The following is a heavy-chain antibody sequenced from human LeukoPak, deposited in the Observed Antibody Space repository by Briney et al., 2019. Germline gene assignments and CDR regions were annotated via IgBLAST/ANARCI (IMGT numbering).Heavy chain of an antibody. D-gene: IGHD4-23*01. Sequence: ASVKVSCKASGYTFTGYYMHWVRQAPGQGLEWMGWINPNSGGTNYAQKFQGRVTMTRDTSISTAHMELSRLRSDDTAVYYCAREGVYGGNPDAFDIWGQGTMVTVSS. J-gene: IGHJ3*02. CDR1: GYTFTGYY. CDR2: INPNSGGT. V-gene: IGHV1-2*02. CDR3: AREGVYGGNPDAFDI.